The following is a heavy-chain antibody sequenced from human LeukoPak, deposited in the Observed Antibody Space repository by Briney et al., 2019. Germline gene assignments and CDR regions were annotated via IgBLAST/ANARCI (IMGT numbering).Heavy chain of an antibody. CDR1: GFTFSRYA. CDR3: AKSLTGTKVVDWFDP. Sequence: GGSLRLSCAASGFTFSRYAMSWVRQAPGKGLEWVSAISGSGGSTYYADSVKGRFTISRDNSKNTLYLQMNSLRAEDTAVYYCAKSLTGTKVVDWFDPWGQGTLVTVSS. J-gene: IGHJ5*02. D-gene: IGHD1-7*01. CDR2: ISGSGGST. V-gene: IGHV3-23*01.